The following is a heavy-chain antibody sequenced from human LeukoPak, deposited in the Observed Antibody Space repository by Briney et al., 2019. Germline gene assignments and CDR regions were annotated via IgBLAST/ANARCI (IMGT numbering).Heavy chain of an antibody. CDR1: GGSISSYY. CDR2: IYYSGRT. J-gene: IGHJ6*02. Sequence: SETLSLTCTVSGGSISSYYWSWIRQPPGKGLEWIGYIYYSGRTNYNPSLKSRVTILVDTSKNQFSLKLNSVTAADTAVYYCARVYTSSWCADVWGQGTTVTVSS. CDR3: ARVYTSSWCADV. V-gene: IGHV4-59*01. D-gene: IGHD6-13*01.